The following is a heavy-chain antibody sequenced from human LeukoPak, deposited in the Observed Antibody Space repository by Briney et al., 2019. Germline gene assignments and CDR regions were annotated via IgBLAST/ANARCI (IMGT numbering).Heavy chain of an antibody. CDR2: ISSSSSYI. V-gene: IGHV3-21*01. CDR3: ARAPSSGWFDY. CDR1: GFPVSSNY. J-gene: IGHJ4*02. Sequence: PGGSLRLSCAASGFPVSSNYMNWVRQAPGKGLEWVSSISSSSSYIYYADSVKGRFTISRDNAKNSLYLQMNSLRAEDTAVYYCARAPSSGWFDYWGQGTLVTVSS. D-gene: IGHD6-19*01.